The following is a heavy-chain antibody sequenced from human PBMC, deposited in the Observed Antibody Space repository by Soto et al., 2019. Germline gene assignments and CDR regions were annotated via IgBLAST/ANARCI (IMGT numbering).Heavy chain of an antibody. CDR2: ISSSGSTI. V-gene: IGHV3-48*03. CDR3: ARVLVPGIAVAEHHGVDY. CDR1: GFTFSSYE. J-gene: IGHJ4*02. Sequence: VQLVESGGGLVQPGGSLRLSCAASGFTFSSYEMNWVRQAPGKGLEWVSYISSSGSTIYYADSVKGRFTISRDNAKNSLYLQMNSLRAEDTAVYYCARVLVPGIAVAEHHGVDYWGQGTLVTVSS. D-gene: IGHD6-19*01.